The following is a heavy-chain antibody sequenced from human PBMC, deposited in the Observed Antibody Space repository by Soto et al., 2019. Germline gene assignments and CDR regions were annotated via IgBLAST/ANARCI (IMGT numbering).Heavy chain of an antibody. CDR1: GGSFSGYY. J-gene: IGHJ4*02. V-gene: IGHV4-34*01. Sequence: LSLTCAVYGGSFSGYYWSWIRQPPGKGLEWIGEINHSGSTNYNPSLKSRVTISVDTSKNQFSLKLSSVTAADTAVYYCARGPPQYCGGDCYSDYWGQGTLVTVS. CDR3: ARGPPQYCGGDCYSDY. D-gene: IGHD2-21*02. CDR2: INHSGST.